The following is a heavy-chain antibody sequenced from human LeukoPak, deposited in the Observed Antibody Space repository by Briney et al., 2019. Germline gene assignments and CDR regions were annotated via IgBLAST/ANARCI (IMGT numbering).Heavy chain of an antibody. CDR1: GFTFGDYA. J-gene: IGHJ4*02. D-gene: IGHD2-21*01. CDR3: ARDGIAIIGRDPVDY. CDR2: IRSKTYGGAA. Sequence: GGSLRLACAASGFTFGDYALSWVRQAPGKGLEWVGFIRSKTYGGAADYGASVRGRFTIYRDDSKSIAYLQMNSLEIEDTAVYYCARDGIAIIGRDPVDYWGQGTLVTVSS. V-gene: IGHV3-49*04.